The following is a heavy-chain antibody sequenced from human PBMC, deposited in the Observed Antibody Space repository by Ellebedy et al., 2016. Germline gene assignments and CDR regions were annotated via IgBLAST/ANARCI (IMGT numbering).Heavy chain of an antibody. CDR2: INHSGST. Sequence: SETLSLTCAVYGGSFSGYYWSWIRQPPGKGLEWIGEINHSGSTNYNPSLKSRVTISVDTSKNQFSLKLSSVTAADTAVYYCARGGWSVAGYYFDYWGQGTLVTVSS. J-gene: IGHJ4*02. D-gene: IGHD6-19*01. V-gene: IGHV4-34*01. CDR3: ARGGWSVAGYYFDY. CDR1: GGSFSGYY.